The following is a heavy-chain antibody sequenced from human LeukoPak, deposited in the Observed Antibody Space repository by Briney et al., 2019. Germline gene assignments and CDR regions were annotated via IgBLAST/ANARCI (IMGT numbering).Heavy chain of an antibody. Sequence: GGSLRLSCAASGFTVSSNYMSWVRQAPGKGLEWVSVIYSGGSTYYADSVKGRFTISRDNSKSTLYLQMNSLRAEDTAVYYCATGFNYYDSSGLHDYWGQGTLVTVSS. J-gene: IGHJ4*02. CDR2: IYSGGST. CDR1: GFTVSSNY. CDR3: ATGFNYYDSSGLHDY. D-gene: IGHD3-22*01. V-gene: IGHV3-53*01.